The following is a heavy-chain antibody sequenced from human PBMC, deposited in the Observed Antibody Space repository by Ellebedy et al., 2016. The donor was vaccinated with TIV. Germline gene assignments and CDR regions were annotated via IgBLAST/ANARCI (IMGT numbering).Heavy chain of an antibody. D-gene: IGHD5/OR15-5a*01. CDR1: GFTVRSKY. CDR3: ATDPDGVYGDTSAY. CDR2: IYSVGET. J-gene: IGHJ4*02. Sequence: GGSLRLSCAVSGFTVRSKYMNWVRQAPGKGLDWVSLIYSVGETYYADSVKGRFTVSRDNSQNTLYLQMTSLRVDDTAVYYCATDPDGVYGDTSAYWGRGTLVTVSS. V-gene: IGHV3-53*01.